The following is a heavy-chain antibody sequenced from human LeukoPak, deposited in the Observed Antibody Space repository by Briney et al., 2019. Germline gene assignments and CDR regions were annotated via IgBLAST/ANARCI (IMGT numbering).Heavy chain of an antibody. V-gene: IGHV1-24*01. Sequence: ASVKVSCKVSVYTLTELSLHWVGQPPGRGVEWMGGFDHEDGETIYAQKFQGRVTMTEDTSTDTAYMELSSLRSEDTAVYYCATVAPKQWLVLRAFDIWGQGTMVTVSS. CDR2: FDHEDGET. CDR1: VYTLTELS. CDR3: ATVAPKQWLVLRAFDI. D-gene: IGHD6-19*01. J-gene: IGHJ3*02.